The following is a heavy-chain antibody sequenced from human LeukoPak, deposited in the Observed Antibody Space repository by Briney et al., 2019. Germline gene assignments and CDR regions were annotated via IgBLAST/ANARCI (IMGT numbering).Heavy chain of an antibody. CDR3: ARGLGTTVTSRYYFDH. CDR1: GYTFTNYY. V-gene: IGHV1-46*01. J-gene: IGHJ4*02. D-gene: IGHD4-17*01. CDR2: INPNGGST. Sequence: GASVKVSCTASGYTFTNYYMHWVRRAPGQGLEWMGIINPNGGSTSYAQKFQGRVTMTRDTSTSTVYMDLSSLRSEDTAVYYCARGLGTTVTSRYYFDHWGQGTPVTVSS.